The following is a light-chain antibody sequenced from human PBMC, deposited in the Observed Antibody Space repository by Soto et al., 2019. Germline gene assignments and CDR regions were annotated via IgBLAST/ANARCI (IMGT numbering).Light chain of an antibody. CDR1: QSVGSN. V-gene: IGKV3-15*01. J-gene: IGKJ2*01. Sequence: EIVMTQSPATLSVSPGERASLSCRASQSVGSNLAWYQQTAGQAPRLLIYGASTRATGIPARFSGSGSGTDFTLTISSLQFEDFAVYSCQKYTNWPYTFGQGTKLEIK. CDR3: QKYTNWPYT. CDR2: GAS.